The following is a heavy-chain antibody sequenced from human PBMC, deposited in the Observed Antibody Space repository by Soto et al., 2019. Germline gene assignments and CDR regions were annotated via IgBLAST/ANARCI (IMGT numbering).Heavy chain of an antibody. J-gene: IGHJ4*02. Sequence: QVQLVQSGPEVKKPGAPVKISCQASGYTFTDFDINWVRQATGQGLEWMGWMNPNTGNTRYAQKFQGRLIMTRDTSMNTAYMEMGSLTSEDTDVYYCARGQLATLTDFWGQGTLVTVSS. CDR1: GYTFTDFD. CDR2: MNPNTGNT. CDR3: ARGQLATLTDF. V-gene: IGHV1-8*02.